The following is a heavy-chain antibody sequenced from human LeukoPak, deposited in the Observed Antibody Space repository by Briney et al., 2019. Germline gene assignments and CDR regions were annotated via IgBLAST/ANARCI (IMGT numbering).Heavy chain of an antibody. J-gene: IGHJ5*02. CDR2: ISSSSSYI. V-gene: IGHV3-21*01. CDR3: ARDLGRLITMVRGVLDP. D-gene: IGHD3-10*01. Sequence: PGGSLRLSCAASGFTFSSYSMNWVRQAPGNGLEWVSSISSSSSYIYYADSVKGRFTISRDNAKNSLYLQMNSLRAEDTAVYYCARDLGRLITMVRGVLDPWGQGTLVTVSS. CDR1: GFTFSSYS.